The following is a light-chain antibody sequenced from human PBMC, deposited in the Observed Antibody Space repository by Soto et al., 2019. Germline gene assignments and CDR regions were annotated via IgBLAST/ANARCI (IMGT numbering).Light chain of an antibody. CDR1: QTISSS. J-gene: IGKJ4*01. CDR2: DAT. V-gene: IGKV1-5*01. CDR3: QQYNSYPLT. Sequence: DIQMTQSPSSLSASVGDRVTITCRASQTISSSLAWYQHKPGKAPKLLIFDATTLQTGVPSRFSGSGFGTEFTLTISSLQPDDFATYYCQQYNSYPLTFGGGTKVDIK.